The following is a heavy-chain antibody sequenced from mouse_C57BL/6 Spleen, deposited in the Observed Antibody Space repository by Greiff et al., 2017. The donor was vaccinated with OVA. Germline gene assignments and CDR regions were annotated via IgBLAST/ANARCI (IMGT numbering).Heavy chain of an antibody. CDR1: GYAFTNYL. Sequence: VQLQQSGAELARPGTSVKVSCKASGYAFTNYLIEWVKQRPGQGLEWIGVINPGSGGTNYNEKFKGKATLTADKSSSTAYMQLSSLTSEDSAVYFCARSGDGYSFDYWGQGTTLTVSS. V-gene: IGHV1-54*01. D-gene: IGHD2-3*01. CDR2: INPGSGGT. J-gene: IGHJ2*01. CDR3: ARSGDGYSFDY.